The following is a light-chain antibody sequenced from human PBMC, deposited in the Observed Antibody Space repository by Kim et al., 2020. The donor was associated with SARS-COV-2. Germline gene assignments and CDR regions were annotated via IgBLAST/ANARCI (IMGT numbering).Light chain of an antibody. CDR2: GNN. CDR1: SSTIGAGYD. J-gene: IGLJ3*02. CDR3: QSYDSSLSGWV. V-gene: IGLV1-40*01. Sequence: QRVTISCTGSSSTIGAGYDVHWYQQLPGTAPKLLIYGNNNRPSGVPDRFSGSKSGTSASLAITGLQAEDEADYYCQSYDSSLSGWVFGGGTQLTVL.